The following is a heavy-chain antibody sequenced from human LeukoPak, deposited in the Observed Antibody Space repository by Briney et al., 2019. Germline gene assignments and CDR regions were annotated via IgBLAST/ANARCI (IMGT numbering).Heavy chain of an antibody. V-gene: IGHV1-69*05. Sequence: ASVKVSCKASGGTFSSYAISWVRQAPGQGLEWMGGIIPIFGTANYAQKLQGRVTMTTDTSTSTAYMELRSLRSDDTAVYYCARDYDSSGYYCLDYWGQGTLVTVSS. J-gene: IGHJ4*02. D-gene: IGHD3-22*01. CDR1: GGTFSSYA. CDR2: IIPIFGTA. CDR3: ARDYDSSGYYCLDY.